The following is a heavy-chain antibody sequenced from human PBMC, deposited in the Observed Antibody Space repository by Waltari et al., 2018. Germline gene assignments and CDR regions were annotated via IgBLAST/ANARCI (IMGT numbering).Heavy chain of an antibody. CDR2: INWDGGST. J-gene: IGHJ4*02. D-gene: IGHD1-1*01. CDR1: GFTFDDYA. CDR3: SRSRYDPYYFDS. V-gene: IGHV3-20*04. Sequence: EVQLVESGGGLVKPGGSLRLSCAASGFTFDDYAMTWVRQAPGKGLEWVSRINWDGGSTYYADSVKVRFTISRDNAKNTLYLQMDSLRAEDTALYFCSRSRYDPYYFDSWGQGVLVTVSS.